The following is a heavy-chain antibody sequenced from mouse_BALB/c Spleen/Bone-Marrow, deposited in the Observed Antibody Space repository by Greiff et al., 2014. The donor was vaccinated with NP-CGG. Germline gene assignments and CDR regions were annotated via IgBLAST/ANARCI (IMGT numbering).Heavy chain of an antibody. J-gene: IGHJ1*01. D-gene: IGHD6-5*01. CDR3: ARGSPYVGDFDV. CDR1: GYSITSGYY. CDR2: ISYDGSN. V-gene: IGHV3-6*02. Sequence: EVQLQQSGPGLVKPSQSLSLTCSVTGYSITSGYYWNWIRQFPGNKLEWMGYISYDGSNNYNPSLKNRISITRDTSKNQSFLKLNSVTTEDTATYYCARGSPYVGDFDVWGAGTTVTVSS.